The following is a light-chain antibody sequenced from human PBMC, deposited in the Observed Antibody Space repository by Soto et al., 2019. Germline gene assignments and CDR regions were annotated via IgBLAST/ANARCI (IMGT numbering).Light chain of an antibody. V-gene: IGKV1-39*01. Sequence: DIQMTQSPSSLSASVGDRVTITCRASQSISSYLNCYQQKPGQAPKLLIYAGSSLQSGVPSRFSGRGSGADFTLPISSLHPEEFATYYCQQHYRIPVTFCQGTKLE. CDR1: QSISSY. CDR2: AGS. J-gene: IGKJ2*01. CDR3: QQHYRIPVT.